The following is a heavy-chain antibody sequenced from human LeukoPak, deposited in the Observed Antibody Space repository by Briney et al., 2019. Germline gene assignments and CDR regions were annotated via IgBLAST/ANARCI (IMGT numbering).Heavy chain of an antibody. V-gene: IGHV1-8*01. Sequence: ASMKVSCKASGYTFTSYDINWVRQATGQGLEWMGWMNPNSGNTGYAQKFQGRVTMTRNTSISTAYMELSSLRSEDTAVYYCARGCRSGSYLSRYYYYMDVWGKGTTVTVSS. CDR2: MNPNSGNT. J-gene: IGHJ6*03. CDR1: GYTFTSYD. CDR3: ARGCRSGSYLSRYYYYMDV. D-gene: IGHD1-26*01.